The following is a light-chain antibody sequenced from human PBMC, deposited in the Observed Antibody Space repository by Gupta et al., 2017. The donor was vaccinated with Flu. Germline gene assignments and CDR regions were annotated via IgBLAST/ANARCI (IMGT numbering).Light chain of an antibody. CDR3: CSYKTSSLDV. CDR2: QVS. J-gene: IGLJ3*02. Sequence: APKLIIYQVSKRPSGVSDRFSGSKSGNSASLTISGLRAADEADYYCCSYKTSSLDVFGGGTRVTV. V-gene: IGLV2-14*01.